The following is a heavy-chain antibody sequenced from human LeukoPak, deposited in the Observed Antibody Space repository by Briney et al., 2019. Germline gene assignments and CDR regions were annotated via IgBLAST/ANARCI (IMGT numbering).Heavy chain of an antibody. V-gene: IGHV4-39*01. J-gene: IGHJ4*02. CDR1: GGSISSSSYY. CDR3: ARHVYGSGSCYPDY. CDR2: IYYSGST. Sequence: PSETLSLTCTVSGGSISSSSYYWGWIRQPPGKGLEWIGSIYYSGSTYYNPSLKSRVTISVDTSKNQFSLKLSSVTAADTAVYYCARHVYGSGSCYPDYWGQGTLVTVSS. D-gene: IGHD3-10*01.